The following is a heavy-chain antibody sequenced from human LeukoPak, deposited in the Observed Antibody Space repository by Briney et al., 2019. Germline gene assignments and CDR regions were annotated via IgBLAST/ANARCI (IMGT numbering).Heavy chain of an antibody. D-gene: IGHD1-1*01. V-gene: IGHV4-34*01. J-gene: IGHJ4*02. CDR2: INHSGST. CDR1: GGSFSGYY. CDR3: ARQGVGHDEPIDY. Sequence: KPSETLSLTCAVYGGSFSGYYWSWIRQPPGKGLEWIGEINHSGSTNYNPSLKSRVTISVDTSKNQFSLKLSSVTAADTAVYYCARQGVGHDEPIDYWGQGTLVTVSS.